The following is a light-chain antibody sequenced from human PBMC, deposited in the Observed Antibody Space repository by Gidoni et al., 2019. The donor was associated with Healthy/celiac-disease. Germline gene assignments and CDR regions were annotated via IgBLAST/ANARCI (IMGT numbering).Light chain of an antibody. V-gene: IGKV1-39*01. J-gene: IGKJ1*01. CDR1: QSISSY. Sequence: DIQMTQSPSSLSASVGDRVTITCRASQSISSYLNWYQQKPGKAPKLLIYAASSLQSGVPSRFSGSGSGTDFTLTISSLQPEDFATYYCQQSYSTPRSTFXXXTKVEIK. CDR2: AAS. CDR3: QQSYSTPRST.